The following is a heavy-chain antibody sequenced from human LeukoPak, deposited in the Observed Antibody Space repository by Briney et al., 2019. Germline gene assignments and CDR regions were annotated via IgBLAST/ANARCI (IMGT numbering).Heavy chain of an antibody. D-gene: IGHD3-16*02. Sequence: GGSLRLSCAASGFIFSSYAMGWVRQAPGKGLEWVSAISGSDSSTFYADSVKGRFTISRDNSKNTLYLQMNSLRAEDTAVYYCAKDTLVLPSSFDYWGQGTLVTVSS. CDR3: AKDTLVLPSSFDY. V-gene: IGHV3-23*01. CDR2: ISGSDSST. CDR1: GFIFSSYA. J-gene: IGHJ4*02.